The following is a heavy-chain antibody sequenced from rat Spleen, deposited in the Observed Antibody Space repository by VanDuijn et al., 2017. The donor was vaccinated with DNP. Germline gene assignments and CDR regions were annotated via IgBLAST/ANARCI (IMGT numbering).Heavy chain of an antibody. CDR2: ISYDGSST. CDR3: ATGPITTFAY. D-gene: IGHD1-10*01. Sequence: EVQLVESGGGLVQPGRSLKLSCAASGFTFISYAMAWDRQAPTKGLEWVATISYDGSSTYNRDSVKGRFTISRDNTKSTLYLQMDSLRSEDTATYYCATGPITTFAYWGQGTLVTVSS. V-gene: IGHV5-29*01. J-gene: IGHJ3*01. CDR1: GFTFISYA.